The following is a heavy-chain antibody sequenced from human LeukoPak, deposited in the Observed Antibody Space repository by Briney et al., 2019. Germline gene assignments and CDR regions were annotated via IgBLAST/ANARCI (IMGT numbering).Heavy chain of an antibody. V-gene: IGHV3-23*01. D-gene: IGHD6-19*01. CDR3: TKELHVAVAVADYYYFYMDV. CDR2: INGGGNTT. Sequence: GGSLRLSCAASGFAFSSFAMGWDRQSPGKGLEWISTINGGGNTTFYADSVKGRFTISRDNSKNTLYLHMDSLRPDDTAIYYCTKELHVAVAVADYYYFYMDVWGRGTAVTVSS. CDR1: GFAFSSFA. J-gene: IGHJ6*03.